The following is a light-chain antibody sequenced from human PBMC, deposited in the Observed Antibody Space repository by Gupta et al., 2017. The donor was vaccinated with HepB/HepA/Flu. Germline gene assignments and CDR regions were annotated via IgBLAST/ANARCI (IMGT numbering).Light chain of an antibody. V-gene: IGLV1-47*01. Sequence: QSVLTQPPSASGTPGPRVTISCSGSSPDIGSIYVSWYQQLPGTAPKLLIYRTNQRRSGVPDRFSGSKSGTSASLAISGLRSEDEADYYCAAWDDSLSSWVFGGGTKLIVL. CDR2: RTN. CDR3: AAWDDSLSSWV. CDR1: SPDIGSIY. J-gene: IGLJ3*02.